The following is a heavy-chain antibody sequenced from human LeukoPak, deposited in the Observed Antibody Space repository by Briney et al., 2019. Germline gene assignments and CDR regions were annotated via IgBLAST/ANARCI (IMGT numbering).Heavy chain of an antibody. D-gene: IGHD3-9*01. CDR3: ARNRHYDILTGIDY. CDR2: ISGSGGST. CDR1: GFTFSSYA. V-gene: IGHV3-23*01. Sequence: PGGSLRLSCAASGFTFSSYAMSWVRQAPGKGLEWVSAISGSGGSTYYADSVKGRFTISRDNAKNSLYLQMNSLRAEDTAVYYCARNRHYDILTGIDYWGQGTLVTVSS. J-gene: IGHJ4*02.